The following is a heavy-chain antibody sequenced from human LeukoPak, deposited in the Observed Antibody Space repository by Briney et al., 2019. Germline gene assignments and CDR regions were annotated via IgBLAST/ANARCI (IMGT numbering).Heavy chain of an antibody. J-gene: IGHJ6*02. Sequence: PSETLSLTCAVYGGSFSGYYWSRIRQFPGKGLEWIGEINHSGSTNYNPSLKSRVTISVDTSKNQFSLKLTSVTAADTAVYYCARPLGQGNEYGMDVWGQGTTVTVSS. CDR2: INHSGST. V-gene: IGHV4-34*01. CDR1: GGSFSGYY. CDR3: ARPLGQGNEYGMDV. D-gene: IGHD1-1*01.